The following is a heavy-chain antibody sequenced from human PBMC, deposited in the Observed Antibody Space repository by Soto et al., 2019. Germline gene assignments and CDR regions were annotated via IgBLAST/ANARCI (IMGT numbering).Heavy chain of an antibody. Sequence: PGGPLRLSCAASGFTFNTRWMSWVRQAPGKGLEWVANINQDGSEKYCLDSVKGRFTISRDNAKNSLSLQMNSLRAEDTAMYYYARDYDRTPGIYWGQGTLVTVSS. CDR3: ARDYDRTPGIY. CDR2: INQDGSEK. J-gene: IGHJ4*02. V-gene: IGHV3-7*04. CDR1: GFTFNTRW. D-gene: IGHD3-22*01.